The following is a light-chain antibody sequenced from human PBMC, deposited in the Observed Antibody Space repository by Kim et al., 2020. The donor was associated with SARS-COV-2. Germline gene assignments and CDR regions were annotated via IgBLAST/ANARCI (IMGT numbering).Light chain of an antibody. Sequence: QSVLTQPPSASGTPGQKVTISCSGSISNIESNYVYWYQQLSGTAPKLLIYRNNQRPSGVPDRFSGSKSVTSASLAISGLRSEDEADYYCATWDDRLSGPLFGGGTKLTVL. CDR1: ISNIESNY. CDR3: ATWDDRLSGPL. V-gene: IGLV1-47*01. CDR2: RNN. J-gene: IGLJ3*02.